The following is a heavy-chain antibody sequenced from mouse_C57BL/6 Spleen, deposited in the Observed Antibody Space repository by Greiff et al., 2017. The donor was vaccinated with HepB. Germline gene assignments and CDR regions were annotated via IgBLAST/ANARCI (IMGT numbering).Heavy chain of an antibody. V-gene: IGHV1-80*01. D-gene: IGHD3-3*01. CDR2: IYPGDGDT. CDR1: GYAFSSYW. Sequence: VQLQQSGAELVKPGASVKISCKASGYAFSSYWMNWVKQRPGKGLEWIGQIYPGDGDTNYNGKFKGKATLTADKSSSTAYMQLSSLTSEDSAVYFCARGGVRAAMDYWGQGTSVTVSS. J-gene: IGHJ4*01. CDR3: ARGGVRAAMDY.